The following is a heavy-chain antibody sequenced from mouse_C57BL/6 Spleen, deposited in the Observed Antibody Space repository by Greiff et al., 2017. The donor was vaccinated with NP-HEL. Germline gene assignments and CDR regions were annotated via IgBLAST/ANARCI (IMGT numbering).Heavy chain of an antibody. J-gene: IGHJ1*03. D-gene: IGHD1-1*01. V-gene: IGHV6-3*01. CDR3: TAPITTVVARYFDV. Sequence: EVKVEESGGGLVQPGGSMKLSCVASGFTFSNYWMNWVRQSPEKGLEWVAQIRLKSDNYATHYAESVKGRFTISRDDSKSSVYLQMNNLRAEDTGIYYCTAPITTVVARYFDVWGTGTTVTVSS. CDR2: IRLKSDNYAT. CDR1: GFTFSNYW.